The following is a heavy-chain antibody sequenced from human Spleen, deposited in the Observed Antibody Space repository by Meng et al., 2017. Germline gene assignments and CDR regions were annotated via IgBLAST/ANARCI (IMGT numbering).Heavy chain of an antibody. Sequence: GQRVQSGAGVKTPGLSGKAACNDSGGTFSSYAISWVRQAPGQGLEWMGGIIPIFGTANYAQKFQGRVTINADKSTSTAYMELSSLRSEDTAVYYCNEAVAGIWGQGTLVTVSS. D-gene: IGHD6-19*01. CDR2: IIPIFGTA. CDR3: NEAVAGI. V-gene: IGHV1-69*06. CDR1: GGTFSSYA. J-gene: IGHJ4*02.